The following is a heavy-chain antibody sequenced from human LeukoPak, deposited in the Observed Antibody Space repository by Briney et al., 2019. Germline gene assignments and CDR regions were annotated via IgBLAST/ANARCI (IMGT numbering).Heavy chain of an antibody. CDR3: ARGDDYGGNGFDY. J-gene: IGHJ4*02. CDR1: GFTFSSYS. D-gene: IGHD4-23*01. Sequence: GGSLRLSCAASGFTFSSYSMNWVRQAPGKGLEWVSYISSSSTTIYYADSVEGRFTISRDNAKNSLYLQMNSLRAEDTAVYYCARGDDYGGNGFDYWGQGTLVTVSS. V-gene: IGHV3-48*04. CDR2: ISSSSTTI.